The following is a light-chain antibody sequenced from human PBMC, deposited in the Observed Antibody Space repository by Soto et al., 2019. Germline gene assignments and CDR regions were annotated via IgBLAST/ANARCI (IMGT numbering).Light chain of an antibody. CDR2: QDS. J-gene: IGLJ1*01. CDR1: KLGDKY. Sequence: SYELTQPPSVSVSPGQTASITCSGDKLGDKYACWYQQKPGQSPVLVISQDSKRPSGIPERFSGSNSGNTATLTISGTQSMDEADYYCQACDSSTLYVFGTGTKLTVL. CDR3: QACDSSTLYV. V-gene: IGLV3-1*01.